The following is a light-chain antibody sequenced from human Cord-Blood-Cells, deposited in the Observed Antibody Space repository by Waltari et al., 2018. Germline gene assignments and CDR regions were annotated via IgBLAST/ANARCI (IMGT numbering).Light chain of an antibody. CDR1: AFPKQY. V-gene: IGLV3-25*03. Sequence: SYELPQPPSVSVSPGQTARITCSGDAFPKQYPYWYQQKPGQAPVLVIYKDSERPSGIPERFSGSSSGTTVTLTISGVQAEDEADYYCQSADSSGTYVFGTGTKVTVL. J-gene: IGLJ1*01. CDR2: KDS. CDR3: QSADSSGTYV.